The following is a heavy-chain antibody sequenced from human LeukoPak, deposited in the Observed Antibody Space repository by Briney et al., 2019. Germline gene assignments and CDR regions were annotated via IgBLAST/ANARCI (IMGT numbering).Heavy chain of an antibody. CDR2: VIPIFGTA. CDR3: ARDRGIAARRWFDP. D-gene: IGHD6-6*01. J-gene: IGHJ5*02. Sequence: ASVNVSCKASGCTFSSYAISWVRQAPGQRLEWMGGVIPIFGTANYAQKFQGRVTITADKSTSTAYMELSSLRSEDTAVYYCARDRGIAARRWFDPWGQGTLVTVSS. CDR1: GCTFSSYA. V-gene: IGHV1-69*06.